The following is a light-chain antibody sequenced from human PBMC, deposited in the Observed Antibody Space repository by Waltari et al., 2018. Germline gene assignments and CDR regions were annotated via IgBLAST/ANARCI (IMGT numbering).Light chain of an antibody. CDR3: QQYNNWPYT. Sequence: ETVLTQSPATLSVSPGERVTLSCRASQSVSTNLAWYQQKPGQAPRLLIYGVSTRATGIPGRFSGSGSGTEFTLTISSLQSEDFAVYYCQQYNNWPYTFGQGTKLEIK. V-gene: IGKV3D-15*01. CDR1: QSVSTN. J-gene: IGKJ2*01. CDR2: GVS.